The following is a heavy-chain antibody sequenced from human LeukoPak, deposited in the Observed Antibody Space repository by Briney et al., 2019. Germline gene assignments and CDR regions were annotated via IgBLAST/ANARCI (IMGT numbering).Heavy chain of an antibody. J-gene: IGHJ3*02. CDR3: ARDKYGGNSNAFDI. Sequence: GGSLRLSCAASGFTFSGYWMHWVRQVPGKGLVWVSRIGTDGSSTPYADYVKGRFSISRDNAKNTLYLQINSLRAEDTAVYYCARDKYGGNSNAFDIWGQGTLVTVSS. V-gene: IGHV3-74*01. CDR2: IGTDGSST. D-gene: IGHD4-23*01. CDR1: GFTFSGYW.